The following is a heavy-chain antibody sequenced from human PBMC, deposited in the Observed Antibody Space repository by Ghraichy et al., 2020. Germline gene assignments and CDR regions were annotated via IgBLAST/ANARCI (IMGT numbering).Heavy chain of an antibody. CDR3: ARGGTPVPGMWYFDY. V-gene: IGHV3-21*01. Sequence: GESLNISCAASGFTFSNYRINWVRQAPGKGLEWVSCISTSSEYIYYADSVKGRFTISRDDAKNSLYLQMDSLRAEDTAIYYCARGGTPVPGMWYFDYWGQGALVTVSS. J-gene: IGHJ4*02. D-gene: IGHD6-13*01. CDR2: ISTSSEYI. CDR1: GFTFSNYR.